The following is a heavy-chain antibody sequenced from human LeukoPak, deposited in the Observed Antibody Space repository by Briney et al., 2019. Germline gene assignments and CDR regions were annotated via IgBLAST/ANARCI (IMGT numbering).Heavy chain of an antibody. D-gene: IGHD1-26*01. CDR2: IRGSGDST. V-gene: IGHV3-23*01. CDR3: AKDRGNYFNAFDI. Sequence: PGGSLRLSCAASGFTFISYAMTWVRQAPGKGLEWVSAIRGSGDSTYYADSVKGRFTISRDNSKNTLCLQMNSLRAEDTAVYYCAKDRGNYFNAFDIWGQGTMVTVSS. CDR1: GFTFISYA. J-gene: IGHJ3*02.